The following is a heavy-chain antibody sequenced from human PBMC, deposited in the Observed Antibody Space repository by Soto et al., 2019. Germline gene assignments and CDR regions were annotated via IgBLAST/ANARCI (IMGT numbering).Heavy chain of an antibody. J-gene: IGHJ5*02. CDR3: AKESRIGSAGWFDP. V-gene: IGHV3-15*01. CDR2: IRSKTDGGTT. D-gene: IGHD3-3*02. Sequence: EVQLVESGGGLVKPGESLRLSCAASGFTFSNAWMSWVRQAPGKGLEWVGRIRSKTDGGTTDYAAPVKGRFTISRDDSKNTLYLQMNSLRAEDTAVYYCAKESRIGSAGWFDPWGQGTLVTVSS. CDR1: GFTFSNAW.